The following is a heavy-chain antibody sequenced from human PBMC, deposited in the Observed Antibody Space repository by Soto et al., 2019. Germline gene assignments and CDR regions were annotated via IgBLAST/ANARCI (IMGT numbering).Heavy chain of an antibody. J-gene: IGHJ5*02. V-gene: IGHV4-61*01. CDR2: IYYSGST. CDR1: GGSVSSGSYY. D-gene: IGHD1-26*01. Sequence: PSETLSLTCTVSGGSVSSGSYYWSWIRQPPGKGLEWIGYIYYSGSTNYNPSLKSRVTISVDTSKNQFSLKLSSVTAADTAVYYCARGANSGSYYWFDPWGQGTLVTVSS. CDR3: ARGANSGSYYWFDP.